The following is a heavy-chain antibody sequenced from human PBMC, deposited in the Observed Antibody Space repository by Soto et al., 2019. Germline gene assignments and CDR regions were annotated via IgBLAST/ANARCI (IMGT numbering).Heavy chain of an antibody. V-gene: IGHV3-23*01. D-gene: IGHD6-13*01. J-gene: IGHJ4*02. CDR2: ISGSGGST. CDR1: GFTFSSYA. Sequence: GGSLRLSCAASGFTFSSYAMSWVRQAPGKGLEWVSAISGSGGSTYYADSVKGRFTISRDNSKNTLYLQMNSLRAEDTAVYYCAKAGRPSLYSSRLDYWGQGTLVTVSS. CDR3: AKAGRPSLYSSRLDY.